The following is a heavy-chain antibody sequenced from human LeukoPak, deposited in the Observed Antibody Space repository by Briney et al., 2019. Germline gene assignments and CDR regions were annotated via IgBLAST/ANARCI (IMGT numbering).Heavy chain of an antibody. V-gene: IGHV1-46*01. Sequence: GASVKVSCKASGYTFTSYYMHWVRQAPGQGLEWMGIINPSGGSTSYAQKFQGRVTMTRDMSTSTVYMELSSLRSEDTAVYYCARDALGSWSADTVVVPAAQWGTFDYWGQGTLVTVSS. CDR2: INPSGGST. J-gene: IGHJ4*02. CDR1: GYTFTSYY. D-gene: IGHD2-2*01. CDR3: ARDALGSWSADTVVVPAAQWGTFDY.